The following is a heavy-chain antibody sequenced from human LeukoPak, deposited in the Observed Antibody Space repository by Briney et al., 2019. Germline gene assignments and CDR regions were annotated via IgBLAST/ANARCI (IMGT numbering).Heavy chain of an antibody. D-gene: IGHD3-10*01. Sequence: SETLSLTCTVSGGSNSSYYWSWIRQPAGKGLEWIGRIYTSGSTNYNPSLKSRVTMSVDTSKNQFSLKLSSVTAADTAVYYCARVGFGELYYYYMDVWGKGTTVTVSS. CDR2: IYTSGST. J-gene: IGHJ6*03. CDR1: GGSNSSYY. V-gene: IGHV4-4*07. CDR3: ARVGFGELYYYYMDV.